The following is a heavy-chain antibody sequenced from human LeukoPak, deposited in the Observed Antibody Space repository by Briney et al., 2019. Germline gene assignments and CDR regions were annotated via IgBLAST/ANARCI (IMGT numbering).Heavy chain of an antibody. D-gene: IGHD3-16*02. CDR1: GYTFTSYG. CDR3: ARYYDYVWGSYRSYYYYYGMDV. J-gene: IGHJ6*04. CDR2: ISVYNGNT. Sequence: ASVKVSCKPSGYTFTSYGTSWVRQAPGQGLEWMGWISVYNGNTNYAQNLQGRVTMTTDTSTSTAYMELRSLRSDDTAVYYCARYYDYVWGSYRSYYYYYGMDVWGKGTTVTVSS. V-gene: IGHV1-18*04.